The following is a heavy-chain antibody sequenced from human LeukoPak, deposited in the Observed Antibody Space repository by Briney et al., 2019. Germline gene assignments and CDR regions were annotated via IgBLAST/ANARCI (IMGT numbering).Heavy chain of an antibody. CDR3: AREGIVVVVAARDYYYYYMDV. Sequence: PSETLSLTCTVSGASISSGSYYWNWIRQPAGKGLEWIGRIFASGSTNYNPSLKSRVTISLDTSKNQLSLKLSSVTAADTAVYYCAREGIVVVVAARDYYYYYMDVWGKGTTVTISS. V-gene: IGHV4-61*02. J-gene: IGHJ6*03. CDR2: IFASGST. D-gene: IGHD2-15*01. CDR1: GASISSGSYY.